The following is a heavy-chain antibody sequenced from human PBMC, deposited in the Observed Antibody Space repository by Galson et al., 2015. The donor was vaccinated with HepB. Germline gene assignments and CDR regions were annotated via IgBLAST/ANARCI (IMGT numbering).Heavy chain of an antibody. J-gene: IGHJ3*02. V-gene: IGHV1-69*04. D-gene: IGHD3-22*01. Sequence: SVKVSCKASGGTFSSYTISWVRQAPGQGLEWMGRIIPILGIANYAQKFQGRVTITADKSTSTAYMELRSLRSDDTAVYYCAREPVGVFDYYDSSGYEPDAFDIWGQGTMVTVSS. CDR1: GGTFSSYT. CDR2: IIPILGIA. CDR3: AREPVGVFDYYDSSGYEPDAFDI.